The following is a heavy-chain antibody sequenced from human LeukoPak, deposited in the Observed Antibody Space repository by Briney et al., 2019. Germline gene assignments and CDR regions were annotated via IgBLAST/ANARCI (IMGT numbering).Heavy chain of an antibody. V-gene: IGHV3-23*01. Sequence: GGALRLSCAASGFTFSSYAMSWVRQTPGKGLEWVSVISGSSGSTYYADSVKGRFTIFRDNSKNTLYLQMNSLRVEDTAIYYCASGRGYSSAAFDYWGQGTLVSVSS. CDR3: ASGRGYSSAAFDY. CDR2: ISGSSGST. CDR1: GFTFSSYA. J-gene: IGHJ4*02. D-gene: IGHD6-19*01.